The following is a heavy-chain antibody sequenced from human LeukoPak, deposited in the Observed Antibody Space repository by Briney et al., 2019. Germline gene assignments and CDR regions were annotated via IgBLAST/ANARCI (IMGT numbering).Heavy chain of an antibody. CDR2: IYTSGST. V-gene: IGHV4-61*02. Sequence: SETLSLSCTVSGGSIRSGSYYWSWIRRPAGKGLEWIGRIYTSGSTNYNPSLKSRVTISVDTSKNQFSLKLSSVTAADTAVYYCARTRWIAVAGTDYFDYWGQGTLVTVSS. CDR3: ARTRWIAVAGTDYFDY. J-gene: IGHJ4*02. D-gene: IGHD6-19*01. CDR1: GGSIRSGSYY.